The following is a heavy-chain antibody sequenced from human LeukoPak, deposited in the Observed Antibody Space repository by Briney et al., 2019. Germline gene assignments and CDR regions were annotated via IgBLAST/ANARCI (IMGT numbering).Heavy chain of an antibody. CDR3: AGAAGYDYVWGSYRSQGFDY. D-gene: IGHD3-16*02. Sequence: GGSLRLSCAASGFTFSIYDMHWVRQAPGKGLEWVAFIRYDGSNKYYADSVKGRFTISRDNSKNTLYLQMNSLRAEDTAVYYCAGAAGYDYVWGSYRSQGFDYWGQGTLVTVSS. V-gene: IGHV3-30*02. CDR2: IRYDGSNK. J-gene: IGHJ4*02. CDR1: GFTFSIYD.